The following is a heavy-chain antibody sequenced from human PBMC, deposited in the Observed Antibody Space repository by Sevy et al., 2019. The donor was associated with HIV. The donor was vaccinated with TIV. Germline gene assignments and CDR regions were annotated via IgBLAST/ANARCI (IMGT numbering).Heavy chain of an antibody. V-gene: IGHV5-51*01. CDR2: TFPGGSEP. J-gene: IGHJ5*02. CDR3: AGKDIEENWFDP. CDR1: GYNFASYW. Sequence: GESLKISCQGSGYNFASYWIARVRQVPGKGVEWVGITFPGGSEPSYSSSFQGQVTIPADKSMQTAYLQWSSLNTSDTAIYYCAGKDIEENWFDPWGQGTLVTVSS.